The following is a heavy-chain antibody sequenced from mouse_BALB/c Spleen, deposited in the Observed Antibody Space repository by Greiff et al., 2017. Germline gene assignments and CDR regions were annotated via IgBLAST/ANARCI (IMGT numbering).Heavy chain of an antibody. Sequence: QVQLQQSGAELVKPGASVKLSCKASGYTFTSYYMYWVKQRPGQGLEWIGEINPSNGGTNFNEKFKSKATLTVDKSSSTAYMQLSSLTSEDSAVYYCTRTGNYSFAYWGQGTLVTVSA. CDR1: GYTFTSYY. J-gene: IGHJ3*01. V-gene: IGHV1S81*02. CDR2: INPSNGGT. CDR3: TRTGNYSFAY. D-gene: IGHD2-1*01.